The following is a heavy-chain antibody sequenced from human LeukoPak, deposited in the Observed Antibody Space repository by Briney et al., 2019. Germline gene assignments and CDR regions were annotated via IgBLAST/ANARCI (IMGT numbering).Heavy chain of an antibody. D-gene: IGHD1-1*01. CDR2: IYYSGST. V-gene: IGHV4-59*08. Sequence: PSETLSLTCTVSGGSISSYYWSWIRQPPGKGLEWIGYIYYSGSTNYNPSLKSRVTISVDTSKNQFSLKLSSVTAADTAVYYCARHRCPHNYAFDYWGQGTLVTVSS. CDR1: GGSISSYY. CDR3: ARHRCPHNYAFDY. J-gene: IGHJ4*02.